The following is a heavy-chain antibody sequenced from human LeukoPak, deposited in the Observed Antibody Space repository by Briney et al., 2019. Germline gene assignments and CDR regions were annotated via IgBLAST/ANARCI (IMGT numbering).Heavy chain of an antibody. J-gene: IGHJ6*03. V-gene: IGHV4-34*01. CDR3: TRRAVDNSYYYYMDA. Sequence: SETLSLTCAVYGGSFSGYYWSWIRQPPGKGLEWIGEINHSGSTNYNPSLKSRVTISVDTSKNQFSLKLSSVTAADTAVYYCTRRAVDNSYYYYMDAWGKGTTVTVSS. CDR1: GGSFSGYY. CDR2: INHSGST. D-gene: IGHD6-19*01.